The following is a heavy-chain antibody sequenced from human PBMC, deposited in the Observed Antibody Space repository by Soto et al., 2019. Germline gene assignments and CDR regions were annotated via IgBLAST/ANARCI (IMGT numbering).Heavy chain of an antibody. V-gene: IGHV3-33*01. CDR1: GFTFSSYG. D-gene: IGHD6-13*01. CDR2: IWYVGSNK. J-gene: IGHJ6*02. Sequence: QVQLVESGGGVVQRGRSLRLSCAESGFTFSSYGRHWVRQAPGKGLEWVAVIWYVGSNKYYADSVKGRFTISRDNSQNTLYLQMNSLRAEDTAVYYSAMDLAAAGTAYYGMDVWGQGSTVTVSS. CDR3: AMDLAAAGTAYYGMDV.